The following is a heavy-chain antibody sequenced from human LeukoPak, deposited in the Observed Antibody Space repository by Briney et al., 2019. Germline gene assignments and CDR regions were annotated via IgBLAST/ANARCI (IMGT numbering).Heavy chain of an antibody. CDR2: INPNSGGT. D-gene: IGHD3-22*01. CDR3: ARDSRITMIVVVTPFDY. J-gene: IGHJ4*02. V-gene: IGHV1-2*02. Sequence: ASVKVSCKASGYTFSGYYMHWVRQAPGQGLEWMGLINPNSGGTNYAQKLQGRVTMTTDTSTSTAYMELRSLRSDDTAVYYCARDSRITMIVVVTPFDYWGQGTLVTVSS. CDR1: GYTFSGYY.